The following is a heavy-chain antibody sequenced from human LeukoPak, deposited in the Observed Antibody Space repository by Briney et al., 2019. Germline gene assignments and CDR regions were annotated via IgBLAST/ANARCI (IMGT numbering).Heavy chain of an antibody. V-gene: IGHV3-23*01. CDR1: GFTFTTYA. J-gene: IGHJ3*01. D-gene: IGHD6-19*01. CDR3: AKDLALAGTGGGFDV. CDR2: ISGGGDKT. Sequence: HTGGSLRLSCAASGFTFTTYAINWVRQAPGKGLEWVSGISGGGDKTYYADSVNGRFTISRGNSKNTVSLQMSSLRAEDTALYYCAKDLALAGTGGGFDVWGQGTRVAVSS.